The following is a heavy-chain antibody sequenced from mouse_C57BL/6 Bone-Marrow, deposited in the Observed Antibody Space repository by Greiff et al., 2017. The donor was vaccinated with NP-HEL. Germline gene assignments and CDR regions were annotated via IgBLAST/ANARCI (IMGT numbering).Heavy chain of an antibody. CDR1: GFSLTSYG. J-gene: IGHJ2*01. CDR3: ARNGYYGSQYYFDY. Sequence: VMLVESGPGLVQPSQSLSITCTVSGFSLTSYGVHWVRQSPGKGLEWLGVIWSGGSTDYNAAFISRLSISKDNSKSQVFFKMNSLQADDTAIYYCARNGYYGSQYYFDYWGQGTTLTVSS. V-gene: IGHV2-2*01. D-gene: IGHD1-1*01. CDR2: IWSGGST.